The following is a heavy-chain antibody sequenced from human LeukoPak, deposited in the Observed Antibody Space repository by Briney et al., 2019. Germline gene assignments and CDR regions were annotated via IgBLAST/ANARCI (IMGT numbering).Heavy chain of an antibody. CDR1: GFTFSSHA. D-gene: IGHD3-10*01. CDR2: VSGSAGST. J-gene: IGHJ6*02. CDR3: AKDLRYYGSAPFYGMDV. V-gene: IGHV3-23*01. Sequence: PGGSLRLSCAASGFTFSSHAMSWVRQAPGKGLEWVSGVSGSAGSTYYADSVKGRFTISRDNSKNTLYLQMNSLRAEDTAVYYCAKDLRYYGSAPFYGMDVWGQGTTVTVSS.